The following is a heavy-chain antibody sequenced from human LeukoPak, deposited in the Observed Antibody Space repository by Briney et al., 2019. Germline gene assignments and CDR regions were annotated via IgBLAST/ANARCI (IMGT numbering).Heavy chain of an antibody. J-gene: IGHJ3*02. CDR3: ARPGPDAFDI. CDR2: ISSSSIYI. V-gene: IGHV3-21*01. Sequence: GGSLRLSCAASGFTFSSYSMNWVRQAPGKGLEWVSSISSSSIYIYYADSVKGRFTISRDNAKKSVHLQMNSLRAEDTAVYYCARPGPDAFDIWGQGTMVTVSS. CDR1: GFTFSSYS.